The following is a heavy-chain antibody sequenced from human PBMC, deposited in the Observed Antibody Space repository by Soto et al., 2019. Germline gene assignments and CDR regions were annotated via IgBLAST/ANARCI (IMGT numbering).Heavy chain of an antibody. CDR3: ARAGCSSTSCYWGYNWFDP. CDR1: GGSISSYY. Sequence: SETLSLTCTVSGGSISSYYWSWIRQPPGKGLEWIGYIYYSGSTNYNPSLKSRVTISVDTSKNQFSLKLSSVTAADTAVYYCARAGCSSTSCYWGYNWFDPWGQGTLVTVSS. CDR2: IYYSGST. D-gene: IGHD2-2*01. J-gene: IGHJ5*02. V-gene: IGHV4-59*01.